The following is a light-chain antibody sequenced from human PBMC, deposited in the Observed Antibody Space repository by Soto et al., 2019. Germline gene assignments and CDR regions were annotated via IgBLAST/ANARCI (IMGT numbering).Light chain of an antibody. J-gene: IGKJ5*01. V-gene: IGKV3D-15*01. CDR3: QQYNNWPIT. CDR1: QSVSSN. CDR2: GAS. Sequence: EIVMTQSPATLSVSPGERATLSCRASQSVSSNLAWYQQKPGQAPRLLIYGASTRVTGIPARFSGSGSGTEFTLTISSLQSEDFAVYYCQQYNNWPITFGQGTRLEI.